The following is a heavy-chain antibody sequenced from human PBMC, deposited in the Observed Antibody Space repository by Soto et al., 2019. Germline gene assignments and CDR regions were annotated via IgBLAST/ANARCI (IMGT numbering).Heavy chain of an antibody. Sequence: QVQLVESGGGVVQPGRSLRLSCAASGFTFSSYAMHWVRQAPGKGLEWVAVISYDGSNKYYADSVKGRFTISRDNSKNTLYLQMNSLRAEDTAVYYCARDRPVVVVAATLDYWGQGTLVTVSS. CDR3: ARDRPVVVVAATLDY. CDR2: ISYDGSNK. D-gene: IGHD2-15*01. CDR1: GFTFSSYA. V-gene: IGHV3-30-3*01. J-gene: IGHJ4*02.